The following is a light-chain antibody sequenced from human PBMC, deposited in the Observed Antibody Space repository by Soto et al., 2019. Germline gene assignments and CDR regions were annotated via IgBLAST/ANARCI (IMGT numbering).Light chain of an antibody. V-gene: IGKV3-15*01. Sequence: EIVMTQSPATLSVSPGERATLSCRASQSISGNLAWFQQKPGQAPRLLIYDASTRATGIPARFSGSGSGTEFNLTIRSLQSEDFAVYYFQQCNLLPWTFGQGTKVEI. CDR1: QSISGN. J-gene: IGKJ1*01. CDR2: DAS. CDR3: QQCNLLPWT.